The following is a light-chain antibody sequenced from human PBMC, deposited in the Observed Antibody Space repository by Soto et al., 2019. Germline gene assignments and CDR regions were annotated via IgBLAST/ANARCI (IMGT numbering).Light chain of an antibody. CDR2: DAY. Sequence: EIVLTQSPGTLSLSPGERATLSCRASQSFRGLLAWYQQKPGQAPRLLIYDAYNRATGIPPSFSGSGSGTDFTLTISSLEPEDSAVYYCQQRHMRPITFGQGTRLEIK. J-gene: IGKJ5*01. CDR1: QSFRGL. V-gene: IGKV3-11*01. CDR3: QQRHMRPIT.